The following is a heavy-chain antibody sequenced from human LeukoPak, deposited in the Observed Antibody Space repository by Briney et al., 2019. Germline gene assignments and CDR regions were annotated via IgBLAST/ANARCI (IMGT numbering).Heavy chain of an antibody. CDR3: ARDLARGTHLPVGY. CDR1: GFTFSDYG. Sequence: KAGGSLRLSCAASGFTFSDYGMNWVRQAPGKGLEWVSSISSSGNHIYHADSMKGRFTVSRDNAKNSLYLQMNSLSAEDTAVYYCARDLARGTHLPVGYWGPGTLVTVSS. CDR2: ISSSGNHI. V-gene: IGHV3-21*01. J-gene: IGHJ4*02. D-gene: IGHD1-26*01.